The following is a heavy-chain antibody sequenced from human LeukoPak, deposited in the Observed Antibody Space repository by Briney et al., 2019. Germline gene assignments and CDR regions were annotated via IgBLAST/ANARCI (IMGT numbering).Heavy chain of an antibody. V-gene: IGHV1-69*13. CDR1: GGTFSSYA. CDR2: IIPIFGTA. CDR3: ARAVGTTANFDY. D-gene: IGHD1-1*01. J-gene: IGHJ4*02. Sequence: EASVKVSCKASGGTFSSYAISWVRQAPGQGLEWMGGIIPIFGTANYTQKFQGRVTITADESTSTAYMELSSLRSEDTAVYYCARAVGTTANFDYWGQGTLVTVSS.